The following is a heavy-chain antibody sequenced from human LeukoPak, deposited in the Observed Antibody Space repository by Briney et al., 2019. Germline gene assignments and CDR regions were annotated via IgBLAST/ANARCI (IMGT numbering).Heavy chain of an antibody. D-gene: IGHD6-19*01. CDR3: TRTIGYRPVAGLKEKWFDP. V-gene: IGHV1-46*01. Sequence: ASVKVSCKASGYTFTDYYVHWVRQAPGLGLEWMGIVNPLRGITIYAQKFQGRVTMTSDTSTNTVYMELSSLISEDTAVYYCTRTIGYRPVAGLKEKWFDPWGQGTLVTVSS. J-gene: IGHJ5*02. CDR1: GYTFTDYY. CDR2: VNPLRGIT.